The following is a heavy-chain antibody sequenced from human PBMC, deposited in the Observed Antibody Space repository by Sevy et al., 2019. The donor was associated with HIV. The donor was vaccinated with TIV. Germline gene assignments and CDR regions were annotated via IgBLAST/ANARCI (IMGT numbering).Heavy chain of an antibody. CDR3: ARGRIEMATIWQDY. CDR1: GYTFTSYD. J-gene: IGHJ4*02. Sequence: ASVKVSCKASGYTFTSYDINWVRQATGQGLEWMGWMNPNSGNTGYAQKFQGRVTMTRNTSISTAYTELSSLRSEDTAVYYCARGRIEMATIWQDYWGQGTLVTVSS. D-gene: IGHD5-12*01. CDR2: MNPNSGNT. V-gene: IGHV1-8*01.